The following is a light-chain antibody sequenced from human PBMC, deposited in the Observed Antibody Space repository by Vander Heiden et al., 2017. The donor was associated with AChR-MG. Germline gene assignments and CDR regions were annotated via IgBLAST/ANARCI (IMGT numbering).Light chain of an antibody. CDR1: SSDVGVYNY. CDR3: TAYTSTNTWV. CDR2: DVS. J-gene: IGLJ3*02. V-gene: IGLV2-14*01. Sequence: QSDLTQPSPVLGSPVQSITLSCTGTSSDVGVYNYVSWYQQHPGKAPKLMTYDVSKRPSGVSTRFSGSKSGNTASLTISGLQAEDEADYYCTAYTSTNTWVFGGGTKVTVL.